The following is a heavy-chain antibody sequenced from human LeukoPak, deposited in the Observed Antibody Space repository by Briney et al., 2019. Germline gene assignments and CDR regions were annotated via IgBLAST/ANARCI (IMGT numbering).Heavy chain of an antibody. CDR1: GFTFSDYY. CDR3: ARSILPAANAIDY. Sequence: PGGSLRLSCAASGFTFSDYYMNWIRQAPGKGLEWVSYISSSGSTISYADPVKGRFTVSRDNAKNPLYLQMNSLRAEDTAVYYCARSILPAANAIDYWGQGTLVTVSS. CDR2: ISSSGSTI. V-gene: IGHV3-11*04. J-gene: IGHJ4*02. D-gene: IGHD2-2*01.